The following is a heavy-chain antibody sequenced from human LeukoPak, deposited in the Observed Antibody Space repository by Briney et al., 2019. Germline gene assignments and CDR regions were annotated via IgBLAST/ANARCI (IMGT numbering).Heavy chain of an antibody. CDR1: GGSTRNNNW. J-gene: IGHJ5*02. V-gene: IGHV4-4*02. Sequence: SETLSLTCAVSGGSTRNNNWWSWVRQPPGKGLEWIGETFHSGHTNYIPSLKSRVAISVDKSKNHFYLNLTSVTAADTAVYYCAKLDRRSNLFDPWGQGTLVTVS. D-gene: IGHD1-1*01. CDR3: AKLDRRSNLFDP. CDR2: TFHSGHT.